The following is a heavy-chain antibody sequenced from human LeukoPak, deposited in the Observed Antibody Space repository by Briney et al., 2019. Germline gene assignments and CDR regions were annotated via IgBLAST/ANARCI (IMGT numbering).Heavy chain of an antibody. CDR1: GGSISSYY. V-gene: IGHV4-59*08. J-gene: IGHJ4*02. CDR3: ARLKARAFDY. D-gene: IGHD6-6*01. Sequence: PSETLSLTCTVSGGSISSYYWNWIRQPPGRGLEWIGYIYYSGSTNYNPSLKSRVTISVDTSKNQFSLKLSSVTAADTAVYYCARLKARAFDYWGQGTLVTVSS. CDR2: IYYSGST.